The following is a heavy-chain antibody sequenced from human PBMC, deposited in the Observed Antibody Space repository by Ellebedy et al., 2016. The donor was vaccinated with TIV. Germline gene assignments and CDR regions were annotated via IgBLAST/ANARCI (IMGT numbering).Heavy chain of an antibody. D-gene: IGHD1-26*01. CDR2: IKKKADGGTA. CDR1: GLPFSNAW. J-gene: IGHJ4*02. Sequence: PGGSLRLSCVASGLPFSNAWMSWVRQAPGKGLEWVGRIKKKADGGTADYAPPVKGRFTISRDDSKNTVYLQMNSLKSEDTAVYYCATPRWEPSYDYWGQGILVIVSS. CDR3: ATPRWEPSYDY. V-gene: IGHV3-15*01.